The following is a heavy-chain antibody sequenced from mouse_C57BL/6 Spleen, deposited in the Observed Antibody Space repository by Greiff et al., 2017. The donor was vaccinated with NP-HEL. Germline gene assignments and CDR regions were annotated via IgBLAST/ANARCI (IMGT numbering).Heavy chain of an antibody. J-gene: IGHJ4*01. V-gene: IGHV1-19*01. D-gene: IGHD2-1*01. CDR3: ARSGIYYGNWDYAMDY. Sequence: VQLKESGPVLVKPGASVKMSCKASGYTFTDYYMNWVKQSHGKSLEWIGVINPYNGGTSYNQKFKGKATLTVDKSSSTAYMELNSLTSEDSAVYYCARSGIYYGNWDYAMDYWGQGTSVTVSS. CDR1: GYTFTDYY. CDR2: INPYNGGT.